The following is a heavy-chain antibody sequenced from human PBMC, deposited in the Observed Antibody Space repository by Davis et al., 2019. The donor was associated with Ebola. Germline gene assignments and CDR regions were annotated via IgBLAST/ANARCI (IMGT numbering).Heavy chain of an antibody. CDR2: INPSGGST. Sequence: ASVKVSCKASGYTFTSYYMHWVRQAPGQGLEWVGIINPSGGSTSYAQKFQGRVTMTRDTSTGTVYMELSSLRAEDTAVYYCAKSGLSFGVVKYHYGMDVWGKGTTVTVSS. V-gene: IGHV1-46*01. CDR3: AKSGLSFGVVKYHYGMDV. J-gene: IGHJ6*04. CDR1: GYTFTSYY. D-gene: IGHD3-3*01.